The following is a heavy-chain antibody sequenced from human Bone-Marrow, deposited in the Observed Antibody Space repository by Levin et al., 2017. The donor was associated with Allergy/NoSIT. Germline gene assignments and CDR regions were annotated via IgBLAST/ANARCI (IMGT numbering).Heavy chain of an antibody. CDR2: ISWNSDNI. Sequence: GGSLRLSCAASGFIFEDYAMHWVRQAPGRGLEWVSGISWNSDNIDYADSVKGRFTISRDNAKNSLHLQMNSLRVEDTAFYYCAKLGGISSFYYYYGMDVWGQGTTVTVSS. V-gene: IGHV3-9*01. J-gene: IGHJ6*02. D-gene: IGHD6-6*01. CDR1: GFIFEDYA. CDR3: AKLGGISSFYYYYGMDV.